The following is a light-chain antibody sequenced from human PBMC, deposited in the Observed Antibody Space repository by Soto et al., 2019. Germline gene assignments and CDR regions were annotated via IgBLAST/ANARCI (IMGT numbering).Light chain of an antibody. CDR1: QDINNF. CDR2: DAS. J-gene: IGKJ4*01. V-gene: IGKV1-33*01. CDR3: QHYDDLPLT. Sequence: DIQMTQSPSSLSASVGDRGTITCEASQDINNFLNWYQQKPGKAPSLLIYDASTLATGVPPRFSGSGSGTEFTFTITSLQPEDIATYFCQHYDDLPLTFGGGTRVEIK.